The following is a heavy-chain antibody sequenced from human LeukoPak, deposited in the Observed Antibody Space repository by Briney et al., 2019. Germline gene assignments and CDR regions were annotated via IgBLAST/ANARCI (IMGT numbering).Heavy chain of an antibody. V-gene: IGHV3-30-3*01. CDR1: GFTFSSYA. Sequence: PGRSLRLSCAASGFTFSSYAMHWVRQAPGKGLEWVAVISYDGSNKYYADSVKGRFTISSDNSKNTLYLQMNSLRAEDTAVYYCARSPRNYDFWSGYFDYWGQGTLVTVSS. CDR3: ARSPRNYDFWSGYFDY. J-gene: IGHJ4*02. D-gene: IGHD3-3*01. CDR2: ISYDGSNK.